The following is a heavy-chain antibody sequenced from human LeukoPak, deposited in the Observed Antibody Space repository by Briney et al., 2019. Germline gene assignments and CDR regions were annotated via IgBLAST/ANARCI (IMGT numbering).Heavy chain of an antibody. CDR2: ISYDGSNK. Sequence: GGSLRLSCAASGFTFSSYAMHWVRQAPGKGLEWVAVISYDGSNKYYADSVKGRFTISRDNSKNTLYLQMNSLRAEDTAVYYCAREYRDYYYYYGMDVWGQGTTVTVSS. CDR3: AREYRDYYYYYGMDV. D-gene: IGHD4-17*01. J-gene: IGHJ6*02. V-gene: IGHV3-30-3*01. CDR1: GFTFSSYA.